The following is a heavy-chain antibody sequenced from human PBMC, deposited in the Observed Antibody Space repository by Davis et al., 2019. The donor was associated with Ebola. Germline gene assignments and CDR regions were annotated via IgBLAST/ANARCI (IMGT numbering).Heavy chain of an antibody. CDR2: ISSGSRTT. D-gene: IGHD2/OR15-2a*01. Sequence: GESLKISCGASGFSFSDYSMNWVRQAPGQGLQWLSYISSGSRTTNYADSVRGRFTISRDNSKNTMYLQMNSLRAEDTAVYYCAKDVRGFNRPMDYWGQGTLVTVSS. V-gene: IGHV3-48*01. CDR1: GFSFSDYS. CDR3: AKDVRGFNRPMDY. J-gene: IGHJ4*02.